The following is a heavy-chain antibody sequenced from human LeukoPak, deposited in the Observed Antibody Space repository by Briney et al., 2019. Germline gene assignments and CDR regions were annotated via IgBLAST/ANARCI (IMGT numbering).Heavy chain of an antibody. CDR2: INPSGGST. Sequence: ASVKVSCKASGYTFTSYYMHRVRQAPGQGLEWMGIINPSGGSTTYAQKFQGRVTMTRDTSTSTVYMELSSLRSEDTAVYYCARDHPISSALYYFDYWGQGTLVTVSS. D-gene: IGHD3-3*02. V-gene: IGHV1-46*01. CDR3: ARDHPISSALYYFDY. J-gene: IGHJ4*02. CDR1: GYTFTSYY.